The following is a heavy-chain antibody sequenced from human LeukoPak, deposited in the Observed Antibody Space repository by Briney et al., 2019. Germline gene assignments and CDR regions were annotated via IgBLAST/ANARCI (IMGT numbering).Heavy chain of an antibody. CDR1: GGSVSSGSYY. V-gene: IGHV4-61*01. CDR2: IYYSGST. Sequence: SETLSLTCTVSGGSVSSGSYYWSWIRQPPGKGLDWIGYIYYSGSTNYNPSLKSRVTISVDTSKNQFSLKLSSVTAADTAVYYCARTYGSSGLGYFDLWGRGTLVTVSS. D-gene: IGHD6-13*01. CDR3: ARTYGSSGLGYFDL. J-gene: IGHJ2*01.